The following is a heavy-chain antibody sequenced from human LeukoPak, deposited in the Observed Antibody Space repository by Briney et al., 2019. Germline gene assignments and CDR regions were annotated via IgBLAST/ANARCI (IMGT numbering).Heavy chain of an antibody. J-gene: IGHJ4*02. Sequence: ASVKVSCKASGYTFTSYGISWVRQAPGQGLEWMGWISAYNGNINYAQKLQGRVIMTTDTFTSTAYMELRSLRSDDTAVYYCARERYDFWSGYYGSDYYFDYWGQGTLVTVSS. V-gene: IGHV1-18*01. CDR3: ARERYDFWSGYYGSDYYFDY. CDR2: ISAYNGNI. CDR1: GYTFTSYG. D-gene: IGHD3-3*01.